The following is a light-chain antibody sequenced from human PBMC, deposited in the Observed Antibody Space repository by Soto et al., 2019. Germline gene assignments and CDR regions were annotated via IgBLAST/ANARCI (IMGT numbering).Light chain of an antibody. J-gene: IGKJ4*01. Sequence: EVVLTPSPATLSLSPEERATLSCRASQSVRTYLAWYQQKPGQAPRLLIHDVSDRATGIPARFSGSGSGTDFTLTISSLEPEDSAVYYCQQRSSWPLTFGGGTKVDIK. V-gene: IGKV3-11*01. CDR3: QQRSSWPLT. CDR1: QSVRTY. CDR2: DVS.